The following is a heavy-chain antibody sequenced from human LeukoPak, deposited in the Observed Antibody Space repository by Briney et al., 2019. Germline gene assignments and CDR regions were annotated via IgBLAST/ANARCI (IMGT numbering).Heavy chain of an antibody. CDR2: INPSGGTT. CDR3: ARDARPSYDTSGYYFPGDY. CDR1: GYTFTGFY. J-gene: IGHJ4*02. D-gene: IGHD3-22*01. V-gene: IGHV1-46*01. Sequence: ASVKVSCKASGYTFTGFYIHWVRQAPGQGLEWMAIINPSGGTTRYAQKFQGRVIMTRDTSTSTVYMGLSSLRSEDTAVYYCARDARPSYDTSGYYFPGDYWGQGTLVTVSS.